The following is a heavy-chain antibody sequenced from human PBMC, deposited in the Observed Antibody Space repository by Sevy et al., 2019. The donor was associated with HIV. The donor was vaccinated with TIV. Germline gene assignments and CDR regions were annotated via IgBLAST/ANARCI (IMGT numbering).Heavy chain of an antibody. CDR1: GFTFSYYW. CDR2: INKDGSET. D-gene: IGHD1-26*01. J-gene: IGHJ4*02. Sequence: GGSLRLSCAASGFTFSYYWMSWVRQAPGKGLEWVANINKDGSETYYVDSVKGRFTISRDKAKSSLYLQMNSLRAEDATVYYCVRDIVKRADGIDGWENLSCNWGQGILVTVSS. CDR3: VRDIVKRADGIDGWENLSCN. V-gene: IGHV3-7*01.